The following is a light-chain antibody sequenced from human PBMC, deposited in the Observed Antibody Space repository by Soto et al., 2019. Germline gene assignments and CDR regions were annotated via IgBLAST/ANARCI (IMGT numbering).Light chain of an antibody. CDR3: QQGYINPLT. CDR1: QTISSK. V-gene: IGKV1-39*01. CDR2: TAS. Sequence: DIQMTQSPSSLSASVGDRVTITCRASQTISSKLIWYQQKPGEAPKPLIYTASTLYSGVPARFSGSGSGTDFTLTISSLQPEDFATYYCQQGYINPLTVGQGTRLEIK. J-gene: IGKJ5*01.